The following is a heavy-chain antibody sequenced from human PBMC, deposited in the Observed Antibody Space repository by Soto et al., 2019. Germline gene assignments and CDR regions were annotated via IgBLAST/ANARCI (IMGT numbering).Heavy chain of an antibody. CDR1: GFTFSSYG. J-gene: IGHJ6*02. CDR2: ISYDGSNK. CDR3: AKDQGSSSWYLAYYYYGMDV. V-gene: IGHV3-30*18. Sequence: PGGSLRLSCAASGFTFSSYGMHWVRQAPGKGLEWVAVISYDGSNKYYADSVKGRFTLSRDNSKNTLYLQMNSLRAEDTAVYYCAKDQGSSSWYLAYYYYGMDVWGQGTTVTVSS. D-gene: IGHD6-13*01.